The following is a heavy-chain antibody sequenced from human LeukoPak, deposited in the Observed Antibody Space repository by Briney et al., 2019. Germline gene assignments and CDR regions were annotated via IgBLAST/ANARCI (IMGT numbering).Heavy chain of an antibody. J-gene: IGHJ4*02. Sequence: SQTLSLTCAISGDSVSSNSAAWNWIRHSPSRGLEWLGRTYYRSKWYNDYAVSAKSRITINPDTSKNQFSLQLNSVTPEDTAVYYCTRGGIAAAFDYWGQGTLVTVSS. V-gene: IGHV6-1*01. CDR3: TRGGIAAAFDY. CDR2: TYYRSKWYN. D-gene: IGHD6-13*01. CDR1: GDSVSSNSAA.